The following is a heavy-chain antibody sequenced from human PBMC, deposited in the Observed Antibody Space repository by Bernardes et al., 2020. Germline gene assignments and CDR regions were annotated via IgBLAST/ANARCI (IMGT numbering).Heavy chain of an antibody. CDR3: ASAEAAAGIKMIY. V-gene: IGHV1-8*01. Sequence: AAVPDSCKASGYTYPSYVINWVRQPPGQGLEWMGWMNYYSGHTCIAQKFQGRVTMTRDISMTTAYIELSSLRSADTAVYFCASAEAAAGIKMIYGGQGSLFNVSS. J-gene: IGHJ4*02. D-gene: IGHD6-13*01. CDR2: MNYYSGHT. CDR1: GYTYPSYV.